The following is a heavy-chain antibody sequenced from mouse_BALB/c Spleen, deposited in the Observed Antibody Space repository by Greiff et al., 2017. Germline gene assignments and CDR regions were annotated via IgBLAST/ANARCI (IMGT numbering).Heavy chain of an antibody. CDR2: ISYSGST. CDR1: GDSITSGY. CDR3: SRDSYYGSSSFAY. J-gene: IGHJ3*01. D-gene: IGHD1-1*01. Sequence: EVKVEESGPSLVKPSQTLSLTCSVTGDSITSGYWNWIRKIPGNKLEYMGYISYSGSTYYNPSLKSRISITRDTSKNQYYLQLNSGTTEDTATDYCSRDSYYGSSSFAYWGQGTLVTVSA. V-gene: IGHV3-8*02.